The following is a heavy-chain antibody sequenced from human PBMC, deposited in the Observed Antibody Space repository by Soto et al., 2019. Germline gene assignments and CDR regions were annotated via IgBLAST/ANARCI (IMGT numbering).Heavy chain of an antibody. Sequence: SETLSLTCTVSGGSISSSSYFWGWIRQPPGKGLEWIGSIYYSGSTYSNPSLKSRVTISVDTSKNQFSLKLNFVPAADTAVYYCARLQQQLVLWGQGTLVTVSS. J-gene: IGHJ4*02. V-gene: IGHV4-39*01. D-gene: IGHD6-13*01. CDR3: ARLQQQLVL. CDR2: IYYSGST. CDR1: GGSISSSSYF.